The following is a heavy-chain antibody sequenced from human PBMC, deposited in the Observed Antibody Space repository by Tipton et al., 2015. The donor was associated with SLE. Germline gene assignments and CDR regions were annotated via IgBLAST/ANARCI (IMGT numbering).Heavy chain of an antibody. Sequence: TLSLTCTVSGGSISSSSYYWGWIRQPPGKGLEWIGSIYYRGSTYYNPSLKSRVTMSVDTPKNQFSLNLSSVTAADTAVYYCARLGYYDSSAGCWGQGTLVTVSS. CDR1: GGSISSSSYY. D-gene: IGHD3-22*01. V-gene: IGHV4-39*01. CDR3: ARLGYYDSSAGC. CDR2: IYYRGST. J-gene: IGHJ4*02.